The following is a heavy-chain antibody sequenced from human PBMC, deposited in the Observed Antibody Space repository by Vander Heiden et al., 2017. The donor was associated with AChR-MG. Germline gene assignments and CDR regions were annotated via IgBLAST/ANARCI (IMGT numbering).Heavy chain of an antibody. CDR3: ARETAQSIAVAGTGY. CDR2: IYSGGNT. J-gene: IGHJ4*02. CDR1: GFTVSSNY. Sequence: EVQLVETGVGLIQPGGSLRLSCAASGFTVSSNYMSWVRQATGQRPERVPVIYSGGNTYYADSVKGRFTISRDNPKNTLYLQMNSLRAEDTAVYYCARETAQSIAVAGTGYWGQGTLVTVSS. D-gene: IGHD6-19*01. V-gene: IGHV3-53*02.